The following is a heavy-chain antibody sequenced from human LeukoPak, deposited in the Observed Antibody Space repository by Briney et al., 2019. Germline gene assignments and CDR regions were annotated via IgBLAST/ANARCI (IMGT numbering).Heavy chain of an antibody. CDR1: GFTFDDYG. D-gene: IGHD3-3*01. Sequence: GGSLRLSCAASGFTFDDYGMSWVRQAPGKGLEWGSGINWNGGSTGYADSVKGRFTIARDNAKNSLYLQMNSLRAEDTALYYCARDIKYYDFWSGYYRVIFDYWGQGTLVTVSS. CDR2: INWNGGST. V-gene: IGHV3-20*04. J-gene: IGHJ4*02. CDR3: ARDIKYYDFWSGYYRVIFDY.